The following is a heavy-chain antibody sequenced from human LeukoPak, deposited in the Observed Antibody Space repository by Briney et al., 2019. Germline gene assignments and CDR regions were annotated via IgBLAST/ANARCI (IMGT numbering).Heavy chain of an antibody. CDR1: GFTFSNYD. J-gene: IGHJ4*02. D-gene: IGHD5-12*01. CDR2: ISGSGGST. Sequence: GGSLRLSCAASGFTFSNYDMHWVRQAPXXXLEWVSAISGSGGSTYYADSVKGRFTISRDNSKNTLYLQMNSLRAEDTAVYYCAKDNLLRPIDYWGQGTLVTVSS. V-gene: IGHV3-23*01. CDR3: AKDNLLRPIDY.